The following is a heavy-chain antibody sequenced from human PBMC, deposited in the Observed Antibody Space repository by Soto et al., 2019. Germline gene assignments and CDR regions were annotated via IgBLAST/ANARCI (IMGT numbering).Heavy chain of an antibody. J-gene: IGHJ5*02. D-gene: IGHD3-10*01. CDR1: GGSISSYY. CDR3: ARDNPVKNFYGSGNNCFDP. V-gene: IGHV4-59*01. Sequence: PSETLSLTCTVSGGSISSYYWSWIRQPPGKGLEWIGYIYYSGSTNYNPSLKSRVTISVDTSKNQFSLKLSSVTAADTAVYYCARDNPVKNFYGSGNNCFDPWGPGTLATVFS. CDR2: IYYSGST.